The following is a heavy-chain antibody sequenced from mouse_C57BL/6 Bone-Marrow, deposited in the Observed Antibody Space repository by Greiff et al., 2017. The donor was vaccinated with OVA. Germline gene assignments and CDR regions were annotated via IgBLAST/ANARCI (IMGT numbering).Heavy chain of an antibody. J-gene: IGHJ3*01. D-gene: IGHD1-1*01. Sequence: VQLVESGAELARPGASVKLSCTASGYTFTSYGISWVKQRPGQGLEWIGEIYPRSGNTYYTEKFKGKATLTADKSSSTAYMELRSLTSEDSAVYFCAPYYYGSPFAYWGQGTRVTVSA. CDR1: GYTFTSYG. V-gene: IGHV1-81*01. CDR2: IYPRSGNT. CDR3: APYYYGSPFAY.